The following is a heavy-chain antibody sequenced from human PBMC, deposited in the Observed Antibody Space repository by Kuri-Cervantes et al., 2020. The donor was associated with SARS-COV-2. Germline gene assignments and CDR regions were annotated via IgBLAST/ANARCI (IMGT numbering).Heavy chain of an antibody. CDR1: GYSFTSYW. CDR3: ASTVAFWSGYYDY. J-gene: IGHJ4*02. D-gene: IGHD3-3*01. CDR2: IDPSDSYT. Sequence: GRSLKISCKGSGYSFTSYWISWVRQMPGKGLEWMGRIDPSDSYTNYSPSFQGHVTISADKSISTAYLQWSSLKASDTAMYYCASTVAFWSGYYDYWGQGTLVTVSS. V-gene: IGHV5-10-1*01.